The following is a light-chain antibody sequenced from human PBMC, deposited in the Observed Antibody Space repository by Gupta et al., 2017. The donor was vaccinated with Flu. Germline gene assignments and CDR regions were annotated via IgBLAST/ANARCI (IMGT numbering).Light chain of an antibody. CDR3: AVWDDSIKGRWV. V-gene: IGLV1-44*01. Sequence: VTISCSGSSSNIGSNAVKLYQQFPGTDHTRRIDSDEQRRSGVPDRFSCAKSGTSASPVTSGLQSEDEAVDYCAVWDDSIKGRWVFGGGTKLTVL. CDR2: SDE. J-gene: IGLJ3*02. CDR1: SSNIGSNA.